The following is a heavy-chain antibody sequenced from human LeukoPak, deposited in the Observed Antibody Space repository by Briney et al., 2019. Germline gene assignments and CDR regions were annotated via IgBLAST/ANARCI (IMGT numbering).Heavy chain of an antibody. J-gene: IGHJ6*02. CDR2: INPSGGST. CDR1: GYTFTSYY. V-gene: IGHV1-46*01. D-gene: IGHD3-10*01. Sequence: ASVKVSCKASGYTFTSYYMHWVRQAPGQGLEWMGIINPSGGSTSYAQKFQGRVTMTRDTSTSTVYMGLSSLRSKDTAVYYCARSVRGVMDYYYGMDVWGQGTTVTVSS. CDR3: ARSVRGVMDYYYGMDV.